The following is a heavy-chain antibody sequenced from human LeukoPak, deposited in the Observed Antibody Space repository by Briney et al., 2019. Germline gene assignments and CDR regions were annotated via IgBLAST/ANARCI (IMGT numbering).Heavy chain of an antibody. CDR2: IYYSGST. Sequence: SETLSLTCTVSGGSISSGDSYWSWIRQPPGTGLEWIGYIYYSGSTYYNPSLKSRVTISVDTSKNQFSLKLSSVTAADTAVYYCARDVSLVRAFDIWGQGTMVTVSS. CDR3: ARDVSLVRAFDI. CDR1: GGSISSGDSY. V-gene: IGHV4-30-4*01. D-gene: IGHD6-13*01. J-gene: IGHJ3*02.